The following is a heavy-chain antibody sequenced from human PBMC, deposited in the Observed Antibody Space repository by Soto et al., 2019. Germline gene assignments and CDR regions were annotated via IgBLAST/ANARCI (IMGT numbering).Heavy chain of an antibody. CDR2: IYRTGST. CDR3: ASRDPGTSVDY. CDR1: GGSFISNNW. D-gene: IGHD1-7*01. Sequence: PSETLSLTCAVSGGSFISNNWWTWVRQPPGQGLEWIGEIYRTGSTNYNPSLKSRVTISLDKSEKQISLKVTSLTAADTAVYYCASRDPGTSVDYWGQGTLVTVSS. J-gene: IGHJ4*02. V-gene: IGHV4-4*02.